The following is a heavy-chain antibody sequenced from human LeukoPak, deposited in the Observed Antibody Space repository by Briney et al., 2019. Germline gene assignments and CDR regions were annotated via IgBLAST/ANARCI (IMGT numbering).Heavy chain of an antibody. V-gene: IGHV3-48*02. CDR2: ISSSSSTI. CDR1: GFTFSSYE. Sequence: GGSLRLSCAASGFTFSSYEMNWVRQAPGKGLEWVSYISSSSSTIYYADSVKGRFTISRDNAKNSLYLQMNSLRDEDTAVYYCEREGDCSGGRRHNCVYWGQGSLITVSS. J-gene: IGHJ4*02. CDR3: EREGDCSGGRRHNCVY. D-gene: IGHD2-15*01.